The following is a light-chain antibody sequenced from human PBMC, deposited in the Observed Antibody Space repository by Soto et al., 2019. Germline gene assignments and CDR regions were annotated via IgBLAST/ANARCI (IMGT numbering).Light chain of an antibody. J-gene: IGLJ2*01. CDR2: GNS. V-gene: IGLV1-40*01. CDR1: SSNIGAGYY. Sequence: QSVLTQPPSVSGAPGQRVTISCTGSSSNIGAGYYVHWYQQLPGTAPKLLIYGNSNRPSGVPDRFSGSKSGTSASLAITGLQAEDEADYYCQSYDSSLSGSGVFGGGTQLTVL. CDR3: QSYDSSLSGSGV.